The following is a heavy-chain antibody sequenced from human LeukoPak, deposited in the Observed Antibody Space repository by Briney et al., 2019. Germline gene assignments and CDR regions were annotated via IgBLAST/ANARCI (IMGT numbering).Heavy chain of an antibody. V-gene: IGHV1-69*06. CDR2: IIPIFGTA. CDR3: ARGGGYYDILTGSRPPLDY. D-gene: IGHD3-9*01. CDR1: GYTFTGYY. Sequence: ASVKVSCKASGYTFTGYYMHWVRQAPGQGLEWMGGIIPIFGTANYAQKFQGRVTITADKSTSTAYMELSSLRSEDTAVYYCARGGGYYDILTGSRPPLDYWGQGTLVTVSS. J-gene: IGHJ4*02.